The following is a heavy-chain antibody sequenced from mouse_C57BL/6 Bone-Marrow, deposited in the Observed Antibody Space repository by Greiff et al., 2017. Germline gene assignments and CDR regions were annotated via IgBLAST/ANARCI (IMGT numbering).Heavy chain of an antibody. CDR3: ARILYFYGSSPFDY. J-gene: IGHJ2*01. V-gene: IGHV1-81*01. CDR2: IYPRSGNP. Sequence: QVQLQQSGAELARPGASVKLSCKASGYTFTSYGISWVKQRTGQGLEWIGEIYPRSGNPYYTEKFKGKATLTADKSSSTAYMELRSLASADSAVSFCARILYFYGSSPFDYWGQGTTLTVSS. D-gene: IGHD1-1*01. CDR1: GYTFTSYG.